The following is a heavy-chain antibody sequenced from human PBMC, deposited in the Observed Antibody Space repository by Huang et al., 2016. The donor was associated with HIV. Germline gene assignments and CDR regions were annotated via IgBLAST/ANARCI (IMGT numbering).Heavy chain of an antibody. Sequence: QTRLQESGPGLVKPSETLSLTCTVSGGSISSRTYYWAWIRQPPGKGLEWIGNFYYSGSKYDSPSLSSRSTMSLDTSKNQFSLRLTSVTAADTAVYYCARGGSHFAGWDGFPVHPLDLWGRGTMVTVSS. CDR3: ARGGSHFAGWDGFPVHPLDL. J-gene: IGHJ3*01. CDR2: FYYSGSK. V-gene: IGHV4-39*01. CDR1: GGSISSRTYY. D-gene: IGHD3-10*01.